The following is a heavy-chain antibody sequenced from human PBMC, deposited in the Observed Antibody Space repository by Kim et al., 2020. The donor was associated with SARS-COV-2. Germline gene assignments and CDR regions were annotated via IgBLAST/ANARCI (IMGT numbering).Heavy chain of an antibody. CDR3: ASGGETYSSGWYAQYFQH. J-gene: IGHJ1*01. CDR2: IWYDGSNK. D-gene: IGHD6-19*01. V-gene: IGHV3-33*01. CDR1: GFTFSSYG. Sequence: GGSLRLSCAASGFTFSSYGMHWVRQAPGKGLEWVAVIWYDGSNKYYADSVKGRFTISRDNSKNTLYLQMNSLRAEDTAVYYCASGGETYSSGWYAQYFQHWGQGTLVTVSS.